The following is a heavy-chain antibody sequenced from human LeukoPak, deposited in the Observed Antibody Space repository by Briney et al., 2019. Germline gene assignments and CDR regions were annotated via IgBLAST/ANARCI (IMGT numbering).Heavy chain of an antibody. J-gene: IGHJ4*02. CDR3: ATYSDSGGLCFGY. D-gene: IGHD3-22*01. CDR2: ISAYNGNI. Sequence: ASVKVSCKASGYTFTNYGVSWVRQAPGQGLEWMGWISAYNGNINYAQKLQDRVTMTTDTPTSTAYMELRSLRSDDTAMYYCATYSDSGGLCFGYWGQGTLVTVSS. CDR1: GYTFTNYG. V-gene: IGHV1-18*01.